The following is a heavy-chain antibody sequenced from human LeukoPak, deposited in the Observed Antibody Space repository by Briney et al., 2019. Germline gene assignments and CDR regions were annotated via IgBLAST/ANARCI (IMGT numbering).Heavy chain of an antibody. CDR1: GGSISSYY. Sequence: SETLSLTCTVSGGSISSYYWSWIRQPAGKGLEWIGRIYTSGSTNYNPSLKSRVTMSVDTSKNQFSLKLSSVTAADTAVYYCAREGVDGYYYYYMDVWGKGTTVTISS. V-gene: IGHV4-4*07. J-gene: IGHJ6*03. CDR3: AREGVDGYYYYYMDV. CDR2: IYTSGST. D-gene: IGHD3-3*01.